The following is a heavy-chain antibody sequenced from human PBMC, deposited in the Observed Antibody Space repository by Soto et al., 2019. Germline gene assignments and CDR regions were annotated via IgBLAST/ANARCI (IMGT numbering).Heavy chain of an antibody. CDR2: IYYSGST. V-gene: IGHV4-30-4*01. CDR1: GDSISSGDYY. J-gene: IGHJ5*02. D-gene: IGHD5-18*01. Sequence: QVQLQESGPGLVKPSQTLSLTCTVSGDSISSGDYYWSWIRQPPGKGLEWIGYIYYSGSTYFNPSLKSRVTISVDTSKNQFSLKLSSVTAADTAVYYCTRGYSYGYLGWFDPRGQGTLVTVSS. CDR3: TRGYSYGYLGWFDP.